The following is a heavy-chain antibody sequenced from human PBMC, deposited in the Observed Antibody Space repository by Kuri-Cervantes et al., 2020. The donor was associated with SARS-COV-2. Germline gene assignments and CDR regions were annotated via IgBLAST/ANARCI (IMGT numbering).Heavy chain of an antibody. D-gene: IGHD6-19*01. V-gene: IGHV3-30*03. Sequence: GESLKISCAASGFTFSSYGMHWVRQAPGKGLEWVAVISYDGSNKYYADSVKGRFTISRDNSKNTLYLQMNSLRAEDTAVYYCARSVAGQWLDHGQGDLYYYYYGMDVWGQGTTVTVSS. CDR1: GFTFSSYG. J-gene: IGHJ6*02. CDR3: ARSVAGQWLDHGQGDLYYYYYGMDV. CDR2: ISYDGSNK.